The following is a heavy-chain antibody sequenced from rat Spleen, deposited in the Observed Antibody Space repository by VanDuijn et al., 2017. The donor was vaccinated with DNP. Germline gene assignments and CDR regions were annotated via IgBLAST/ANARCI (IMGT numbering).Heavy chain of an antibody. J-gene: IGHJ2*01. CDR1: GFTFSNYY. Sequence: EVQLVESGGGLVQPGRSMKLSCAASGFTFSNYYMAWVRQAPKKGLEWVATSSYDGSRTYYRDSVKGRFTISRDIEISTLYLQMDSLRSEDTATYYCARHYGGYYFDYWGQGVMVTVSS. CDR3: ARHYGGYYFDY. CDR2: SSYDGSRT. V-gene: IGHV5-7*01. D-gene: IGHD1-11*01.